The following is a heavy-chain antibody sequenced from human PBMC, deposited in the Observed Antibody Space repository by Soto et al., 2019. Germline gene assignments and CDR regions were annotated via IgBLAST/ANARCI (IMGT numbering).Heavy chain of an antibody. CDR2: ISYDGSNK. J-gene: IGHJ5*02. Sequence: GGSLRLSCAASGFTFSSYGMHWVRQAPGKGLEWVAVISYDGSNKYYADSVKGRFTISRDNSKNTLYLQMNSLRAEDTAVYYCAKEDYGDYLNWFDPWGQGTLVTVSS. V-gene: IGHV3-30*18. CDR3: AKEDYGDYLNWFDP. CDR1: GFTFSSYG. D-gene: IGHD4-17*01.